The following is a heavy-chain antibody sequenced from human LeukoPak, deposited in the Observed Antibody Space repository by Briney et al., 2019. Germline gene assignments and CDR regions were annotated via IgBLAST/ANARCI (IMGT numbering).Heavy chain of an antibody. CDR3: AGSVTTPGLNCCFDF. V-gene: IGHV3-21*01. CDR1: GFTFSSYN. D-gene: IGHD4-17*01. J-gene: IGHJ4*02. CDR2: ITTNSNYT. Sequence: NSGGSLRLSCVASGFTFSSYNMNWVRQAPGKGLEWVSYITTNSNYTDYADSVKGRFTISRDNAKNSLYLQMNSLRAEDTAVYYCAGSVTTPGLNCCFDFWGQGTLVTVSS.